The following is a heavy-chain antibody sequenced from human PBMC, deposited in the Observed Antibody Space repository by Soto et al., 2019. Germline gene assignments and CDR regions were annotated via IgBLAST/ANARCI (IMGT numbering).Heavy chain of an antibody. D-gene: IGHD3-9*01. Sequence: ASVKVSCKASGYTFTSYGISWVRQAPGQGLEWMGWISAYNGNTNYAQKLQGRVTMTTDTSTGTAYMELRSLRSDDTAVYYCARGTYDILTGYYLGNFDYWGQGTLVTVSS. CDR3: ARGTYDILTGYYLGNFDY. J-gene: IGHJ4*02. CDR1: GYTFTSYG. CDR2: ISAYNGNT. V-gene: IGHV1-18*01.